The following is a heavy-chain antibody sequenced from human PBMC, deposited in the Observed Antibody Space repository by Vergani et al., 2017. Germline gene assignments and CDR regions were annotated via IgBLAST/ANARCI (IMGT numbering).Heavy chain of an antibody. V-gene: IGHV3-74*01. Sequence: VQLVESGGGVVKPGRSRRLPCEASGFSFSSFGFHWVRQGPGKGLEWVSRVGLEGSDTVYADSVKGRFTISKDSAMTTVHLQMTNVRAEDTAVYFCARDGAGTIDFDYWGPGILVTVSS. CDR3: ARDGAGTIDFDY. CDR2: VGLEGSDT. CDR1: GFSFSSFG. J-gene: IGHJ4*02. D-gene: IGHD1-26*01.